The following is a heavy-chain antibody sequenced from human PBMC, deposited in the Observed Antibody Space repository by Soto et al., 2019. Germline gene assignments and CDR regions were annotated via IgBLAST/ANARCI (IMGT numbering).Heavy chain of an antibody. CDR2: IDWDDDK. CDR1: GFSLSTSGMC. CDR3: ARLRSSASYHHRAVDS. V-gene: IGHV2-70*11. J-gene: IGHJ4*02. D-gene: IGHD3-10*01. Sequence: PTLVNPTQTLTLTCTFSGFSLSTSGMCVSWIRQPPGKALEWLARIDWDDDKYYSTSLKTRLTISKDTSKDQVVLTMTNMDPVDTATYFCARLRSSASYHHRAVDSWGQGTLVTVSS.